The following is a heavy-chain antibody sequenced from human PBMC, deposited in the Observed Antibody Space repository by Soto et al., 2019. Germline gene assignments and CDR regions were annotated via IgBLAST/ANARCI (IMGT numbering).Heavy chain of an antibody. Sequence: GGSLRLSCAASGFTFSSYSMNWVRQAPGKGLEWVSSISSSSSYIYYADSVKGRFTISRDKAKNSLYLQMNSLRAEDTAVYYCARAAYSGYDSDSDAFDIWGQGTMVTVSS. CDR1: GFTFSSYS. D-gene: IGHD5-12*01. CDR2: ISSSSSYI. J-gene: IGHJ3*02. V-gene: IGHV3-21*01. CDR3: ARAAYSGYDSDSDAFDI.